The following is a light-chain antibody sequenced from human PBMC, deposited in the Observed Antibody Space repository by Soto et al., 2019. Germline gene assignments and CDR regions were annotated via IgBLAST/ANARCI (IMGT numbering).Light chain of an antibody. CDR2: EVN. CDR3: SSYTTNHTRV. V-gene: IGLV2-14*01. CDR1: MRDVGGYNY. Sequence: QSALTQPASVSGSPGQSITISCAGTMRDVGGYNYVSWFQQHPDKAPKLIIYEVNNRPSGVSNRFSGSKSGNTASLTISGLQPEDEADYYCSSYTTNHTRVFGGGTKLTVL. J-gene: IGLJ3*02.